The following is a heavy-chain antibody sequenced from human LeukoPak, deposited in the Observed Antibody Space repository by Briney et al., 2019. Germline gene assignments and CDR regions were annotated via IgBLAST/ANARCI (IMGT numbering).Heavy chain of an antibody. CDR1: GGSISSYY. Sequence: SETLSLTCTVSGGSISSYYWGWIRQPPGKGLEWIGYIYYSGSTNYNPSLKSRVTISVDTSKNQFSLKLSSVTAADTAVYYCARDRRYCSGGSCYSRGCYYGMDVWGQGTTVTVSS. CDR2: IYYSGST. D-gene: IGHD2-15*01. J-gene: IGHJ6*02. V-gene: IGHV4-59*01. CDR3: ARDRRYCSGGSCYSRGCYYGMDV.